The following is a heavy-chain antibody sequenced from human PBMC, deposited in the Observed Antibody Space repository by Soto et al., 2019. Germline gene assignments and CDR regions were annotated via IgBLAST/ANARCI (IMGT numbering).Heavy chain of an antibody. CDR3: ARWEQPLFDY. CDR1: GFTVSAYT. D-gene: IGHD1-26*01. CDR2: ISSDGSHK. Sequence: QVQLVESGGGVVQPGRSLRLSCAASGFTVSAYTMHWVRQAPGKGLEWVAVISSDGSHKYYADSLKGRFTISRDNSTNTLYLRMNSLRAEDTAVYYCARWEQPLFDYWGQGTLVTVSS. V-gene: IGHV3-30-3*01. J-gene: IGHJ4*02.